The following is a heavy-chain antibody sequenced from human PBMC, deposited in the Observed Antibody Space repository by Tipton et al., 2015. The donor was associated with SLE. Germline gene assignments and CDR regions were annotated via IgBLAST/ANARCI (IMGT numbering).Heavy chain of an antibody. J-gene: IGHJ5*02. CDR2: ISYSGST. V-gene: IGHV4-39*07. Sequence: GLVKPSETLSLTCTVSGGSISSYYWGWIRQPPGKGLEWIGSISYSGSTYYNPSLKSRVALSVDASNNQFSLKLTSVTAADTAVFYCARDQRRDWAGYNWFDPWGQGTLVTVSS. CDR3: ARDQRRDWAGYNWFDP. CDR1: GGSISSYY. D-gene: IGHD2-21*02.